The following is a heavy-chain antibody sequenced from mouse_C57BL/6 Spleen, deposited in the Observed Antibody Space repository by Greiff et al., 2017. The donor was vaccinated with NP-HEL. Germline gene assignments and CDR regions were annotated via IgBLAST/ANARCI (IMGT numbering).Heavy chain of an antibody. CDR2: ISYDGSN. CDR1: GYSITSGYY. D-gene: IGHD4-1*01. CDR3: ARAVNWDGYFDY. V-gene: IGHV3-6*01. J-gene: IGHJ2*01. Sequence: EVQRVESGPGLVKPSQSLSLTCSVTGYSITSGYYWNWIRQFPGNKLEWMGYISYDGSNNYNPSLKNRISITRDTSKNQFFLKLNSVTTEDTATYYCARAVNWDGYFDYWGQGTTLTVSS.